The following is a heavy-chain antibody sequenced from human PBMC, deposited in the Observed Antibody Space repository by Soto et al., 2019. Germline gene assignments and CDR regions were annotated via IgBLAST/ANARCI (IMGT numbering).Heavy chain of an antibody. V-gene: IGHV3-66*01. CDR1: GFTVNNNY. D-gene: IGHD3-16*01. Sequence: EVQLVESGGGLVQPGGSLRLSCAASGFTVNNNYMSWVRQAPGKGLEWVSVIYSGGSTYYSDSVKGRFTISRDNSNNTLYLQMTSLRAEDTAVYYCARDMGARWGYWGQGTLVTVSS. CDR2: IYSGGST. J-gene: IGHJ4*02. CDR3: ARDMGARWGY.